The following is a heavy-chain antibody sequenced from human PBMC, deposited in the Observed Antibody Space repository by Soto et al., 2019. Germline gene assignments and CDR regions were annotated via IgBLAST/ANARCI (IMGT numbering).Heavy chain of an antibody. CDR1: GFTFSSFG. J-gene: IGHJ4*02. CDR3: AKDLGGSWSFDY. D-gene: IGHD2-15*01. V-gene: IGHV3-30*18. Sequence: GGSLRLSCAASGFTFSSFGMHWVRQAPGKGLEWVTIISYDGSNKYHADSVKGRFTISRDNSKSTLYMQMNSLRPEDTAVYYCAKDLGGSWSFDYWGQGTLVTVSS. CDR2: ISYDGSNK.